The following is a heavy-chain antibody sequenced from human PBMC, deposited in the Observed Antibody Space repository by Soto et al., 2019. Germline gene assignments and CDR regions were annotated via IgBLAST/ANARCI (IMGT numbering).Heavy chain of an antibody. CDR1: GGSISSYY. V-gene: IGHV4-59*01. Sequence: PSETLSLTCTVSGGSISSYYWSWIRQPPGKGLEWIGYIYYSGSTNYDPSLKSRVTISVDTSKNQFSLKLSSVTAADTAVYYCARTVTTTKFDYWGQGTLVTAPQ. D-gene: IGHD4-4*01. J-gene: IGHJ4*02. CDR3: ARTVTTTKFDY. CDR2: IYYSGST.